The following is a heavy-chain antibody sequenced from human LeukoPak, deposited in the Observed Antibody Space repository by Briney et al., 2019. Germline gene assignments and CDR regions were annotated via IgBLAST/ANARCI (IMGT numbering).Heavy chain of an antibody. CDR2: ISGSGGST. J-gene: IGHJ6*02. V-gene: IGHV3-23*01. Sequence: GGSLRLSCAASGFTVSNNYMSWVRQAPGKGLEWVSAISGSGGSTYYADSVKGRFTISRDNSKNTLYLQMNSLRAEDTAVYYCAKSQSPYIVVVPAASYGMDVWGQGTTVTVSS. CDR1: GFTVSNNY. D-gene: IGHD2-2*01. CDR3: AKSQSPYIVVVPAASYGMDV.